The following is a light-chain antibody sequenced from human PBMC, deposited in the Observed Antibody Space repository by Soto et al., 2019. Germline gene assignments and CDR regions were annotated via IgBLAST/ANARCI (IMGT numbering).Light chain of an antibody. V-gene: IGLV2-23*01. Sequence: QSALTQPASVSGSPGQWITTSSLGTSSDVGSYNLVSGYQQHPGKAPKLMIYEGSKRPSGVSNRFSGSKSGNTASLTISGLQAEDEADYYCCSYAGSRGLVFGGGTKLTVL. CDR3: CSYAGSRGLV. CDR2: EGS. CDR1: SSDVGSYNL. J-gene: IGLJ2*01.